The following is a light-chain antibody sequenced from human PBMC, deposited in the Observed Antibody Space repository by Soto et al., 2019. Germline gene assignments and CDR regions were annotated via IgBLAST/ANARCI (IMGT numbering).Light chain of an antibody. J-gene: IGKJ4*01. V-gene: IGKV1-33*01. Sequence: DIQMTQSPSSLSESVGDRVTITCQASQNINNYLNWYQQKPGRAPKLLIYDASNLEAGVPSRFRGSGSGTDFTFTISRLQPEDVATYYCLQDHNYPLTFGGGTKVDI. CDR3: LQDHNYPLT. CDR1: QNINNY. CDR2: DAS.